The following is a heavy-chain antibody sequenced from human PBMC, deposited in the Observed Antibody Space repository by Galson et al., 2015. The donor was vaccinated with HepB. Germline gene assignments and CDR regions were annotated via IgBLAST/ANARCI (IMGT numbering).Heavy chain of an antibody. V-gene: IGHV3-66*01. D-gene: IGHD3-9*01. CDR2: IYSGGST. J-gene: IGHJ4*02. CDR3: ARDSDILTGYGRGPFDY. Sequence: SLRLSCAASGFTVSSNYMSWVRQAPGKGLEWVSVIYSGGSTYYADSVKGRFTISRDNSKNTLYLQMNSLRAEDTAVYYCARDSDILTGYGRGPFDYWGQGTLVTVSS. CDR1: GFTVSSNY.